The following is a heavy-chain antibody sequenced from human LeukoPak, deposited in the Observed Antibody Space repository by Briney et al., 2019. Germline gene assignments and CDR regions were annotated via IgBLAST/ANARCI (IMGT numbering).Heavy chain of an antibody. CDR1: GGSISSSSYY. Sequence: PSETLSLTCTVSGGSISSSSYYWGWIRQPPGKGLEWIGSIYYSGSTYYNPSLKSRVTISVDTSKNQFSLKLSSVTAADTAVYYCARDWDGTAVFDYWGQGTLVTVSS. V-gene: IGHV4-39*07. CDR2: IYYSGST. CDR3: ARDWDGTAVFDY. D-gene: IGHD1-7*01. J-gene: IGHJ4*02.